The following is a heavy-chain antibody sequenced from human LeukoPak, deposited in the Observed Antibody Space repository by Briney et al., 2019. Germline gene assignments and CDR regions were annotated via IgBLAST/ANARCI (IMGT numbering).Heavy chain of an antibody. V-gene: IGHV3-21*01. D-gene: IGHD5-12*01. CDR2: ISSGSSYI. CDR1: GFTCSSYS. J-gene: IGHJ6*03. Sequence: GGSLRLSCAASGFTCSSYSMNWVRQAPGKGLEWVSSISSGSSYIYYADSVKGRFTISRDNAKNSLYLQMNSLSAEDTAVYYCACTSGYDFSSYYYYYMDVWGKGTTVTVSS. CDR3: ACTSGYDFSSYYYYYMDV.